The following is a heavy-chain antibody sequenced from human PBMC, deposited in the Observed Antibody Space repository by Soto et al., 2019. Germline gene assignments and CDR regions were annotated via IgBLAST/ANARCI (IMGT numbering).Heavy chain of an antibody. V-gene: IGHV1-18*01. CDR1: GYTFTSYG. CDR2: ISAYNGNT. Sequence: GASVKVSCKASGYTFTSYGISWVRQAPGQGLEWMGWISAYNGNTNYAQKLQGRVTMTTDTSTSTAYMELSRLRSDDTAVYYCARGLYYYDSSGYQPHAFDIWGQGTMVTVSS. CDR3: ARGLYYYDSSGYQPHAFDI. D-gene: IGHD3-22*01. J-gene: IGHJ3*02.